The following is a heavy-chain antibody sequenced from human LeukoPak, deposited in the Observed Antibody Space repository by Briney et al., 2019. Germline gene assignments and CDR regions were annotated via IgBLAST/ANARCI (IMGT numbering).Heavy chain of an antibody. CDR2: INHSGST. CDR3: ARARGYSYGYSSFPPYFDY. CDR1: GGSFSGYY. D-gene: IGHD5-18*01. J-gene: IGHJ4*02. Sequence: KSSETLSLTCAVYGGSFSGYYWSWIRQPPGKGLEWLGEINHSGSTNYNPSLKSRVTISVDTSKNQFSLKLSSVTAADTAVYYCARARGYSYGYSSFPPYFDYWGQGTLVTVSS. V-gene: IGHV4-34*01.